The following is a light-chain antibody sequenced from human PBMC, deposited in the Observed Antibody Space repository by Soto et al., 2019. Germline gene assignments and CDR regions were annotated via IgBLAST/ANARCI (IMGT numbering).Light chain of an antibody. CDR2: EVT. CDR3: SSFTSSRTLV. V-gene: IGLV2-18*02. J-gene: IGLJ2*01. CDR1: SSDVGSYNR. Sequence: QSALTQPPSVSGSPGQSVTISCTGTSSDVGSYNRVSWYQQPPGTAPKLMIYEVTNRPSGVPDRFSGSKSGNTASLTISGLQAEDEVYYFCSSFTSSRTLVFGGGTKLTVL.